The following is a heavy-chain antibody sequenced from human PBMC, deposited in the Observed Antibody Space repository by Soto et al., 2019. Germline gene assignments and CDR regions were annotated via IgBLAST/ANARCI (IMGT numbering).Heavy chain of an antibody. J-gene: IGHJ3*02. CDR1: GYTFTSYY. V-gene: IGHV1-46*01. D-gene: IGHD3-22*01. Sequence: GASVKVSCKASGYTFTSYYMHWVRQAPGQGLEWMGIINPSGGSTSYAQKFQGRVTMTRDTSTSTVYMELSSLGSEDTAVYYCARAMGNYYDSSGYYSDAFDIWGQGTMVTVSS. CDR2: INPSGGST. CDR3: ARAMGNYYDSSGYYSDAFDI.